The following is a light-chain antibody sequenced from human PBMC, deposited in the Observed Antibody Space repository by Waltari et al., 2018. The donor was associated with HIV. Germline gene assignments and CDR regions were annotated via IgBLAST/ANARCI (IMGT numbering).Light chain of an antibody. CDR3: QQYGTSFT. CDR1: QSVSSSY. CDR2: GAT. V-gene: IGKV3-20*01. J-gene: IGKJ3*01. Sequence: EIVLRQSSGTLSLSSGERATTPCSASQSVSSSYLAWYQHKPGQAPRLLIYGATSRTTGIPDRFSGSGSGTDFTLTISRLEPEDFAVYFCQQYGTSFTFGPGTKVDIK.